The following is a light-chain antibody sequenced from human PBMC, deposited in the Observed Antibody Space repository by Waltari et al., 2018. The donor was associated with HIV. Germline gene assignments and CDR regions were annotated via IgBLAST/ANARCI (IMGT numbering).Light chain of an antibody. V-gene: IGLV2-8*01. Sequence: QSALTQPPSASGSPGQSVTIPCTGTSTDIAASKFAPWYHTHPGKAPRLIISDVNKRPSGVPNRFSGSKSGNTASLTVSGLQAEDEATYYCSSDGGTSAGGSRKFYVIFGGGTKLTVL. J-gene: IGLJ2*01. CDR3: SSDGGTSAGGSRKFYVI. CDR1: STDIAASKF. CDR2: DVN.